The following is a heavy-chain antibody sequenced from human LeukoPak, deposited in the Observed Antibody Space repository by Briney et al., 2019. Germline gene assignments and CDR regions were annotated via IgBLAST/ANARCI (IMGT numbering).Heavy chain of an antibody. CDR2: APHDGSEE. CDR3: ATGALYSFDI. D-gene: IGHD3-10*01. V-gene: IGHV3-30*04. J-gene: IGHJ3*02. Sequence: GGSLRLSCAASGFTFSRYAMHWVRQAPGKGLEGVAVAPHDGSEEDYADSVKGRFTISRDNSKNTLNLQMNSLGPEDTALYYCATGALYSFDIWGQGTMVSVSS. CDR1: GFTFSRYA.